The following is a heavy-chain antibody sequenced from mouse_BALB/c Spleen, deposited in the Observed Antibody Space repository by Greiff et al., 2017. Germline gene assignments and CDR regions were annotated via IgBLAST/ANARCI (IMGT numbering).Heavy chain of an antibody. Sequence: EVKLVESGGDLVKPGGSLKLSCAASGFTFSSYGMSWVRQTPDKRLEWVATISSGGSYTYYPDSVKGRFTISRDNAKNTLYLQMSSLKSEDTAMYYCASPTYGSSFYYAMDYWGQGTSVIVSS. CDR1: GFTFSSYG. J-gene: IGHJ4*01. V-gene: IGHV5-6*01. CDR3: ASPTYGSSFYYAMDY. D-gene: IGHD1-1*01. CDR2: ISSGGSYT.